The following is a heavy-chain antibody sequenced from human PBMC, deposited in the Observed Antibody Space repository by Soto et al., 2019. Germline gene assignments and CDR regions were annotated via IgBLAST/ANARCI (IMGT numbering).Heavy chain of an antibody. CDR1: GYTLTDYY. V-gene: IGHV1-2*02. J-gene: IGHJ6*02. CDR3: AREGEFDFWSAYNKYDGMDV. D-gene: IGHD3-3*01. Sequence: ASVKVSCKASGYTLTDYYIHWVRQAPGQGLEWMGWINPNTGDTKYPQKFQGRVTMTRDTSIRTAYMELSSLTSDDTAVYFRAREGEFDFWSAYNKYDGMDVWGQGTTVTVSS. CDR2: INPNTGDT.